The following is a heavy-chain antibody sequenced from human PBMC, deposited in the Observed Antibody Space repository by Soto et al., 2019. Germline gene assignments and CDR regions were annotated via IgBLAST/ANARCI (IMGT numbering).Heavy chain of an antibody. J-gene: IGHJ4*02. CDR2: IKSKTDGGTT. CDR1: GFTFSNAW. Sequence: GGSLRLSCAASGFTFSNAWINWVRQAPGKGLEWVGRIKSKTDGGTTDYAEPVKGRFAISRDDSNNMVYLQMNSLKIEDTAAYYCARDRDFTARYWGQGTLVTVSS. V-gene: IGHV3-15*07. CDR3: ARDRDFTARY. D-gene: IGHD3-3*01.